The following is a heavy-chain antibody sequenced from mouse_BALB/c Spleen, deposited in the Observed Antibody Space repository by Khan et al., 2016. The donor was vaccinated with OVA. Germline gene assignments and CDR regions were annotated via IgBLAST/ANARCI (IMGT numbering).Heavy chain of an antibody. D-gene: IGHD1-1*01. CDR3: ARRGLRWDFDY. J-gene: IGHJ2*01. Sequence: QVQLQQSGAELAKPGASVKMSCKASGYTFINYWILWVKQRPGQGLEWIGYINPSTGYTEYNQNFKDKATLTADKPSSPAYMQLSSLTSEDSAVYYCARRGLRWDFDYGGQGTTLTVSS. V-gene: IGHV1-7*01. CDR1: GYTFINYW. CDR2: INPSTGYT.